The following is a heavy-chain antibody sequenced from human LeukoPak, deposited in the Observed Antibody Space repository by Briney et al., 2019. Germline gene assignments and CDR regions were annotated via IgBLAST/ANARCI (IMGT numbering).Heavy chain of an antibody. CDR2: ISNNGGYT. Sequence: GGSLRLSCAASGFTFSSSAMSWVRQAPGKGLEWVSAISNNGGYTYYADSVKGRFTISRDSSKNTLYLQMNSLRAEDTAVYYCAKWGYDSSGYYYKKTYYFDYWGQGTLVTVSS. CDR1: GFTFSSSA. D-gene: IGHD3-22*01. CDR3: AKWGYDSSGYYYKKTYYFDY. J-gene: IGHJ4*02. V-gene: IGHV3-23*01.